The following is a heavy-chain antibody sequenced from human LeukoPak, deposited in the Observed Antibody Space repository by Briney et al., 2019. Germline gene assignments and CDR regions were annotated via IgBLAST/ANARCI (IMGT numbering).Heavy chain of an antibody. J-gene: IGHJ6*02. Sequence: PGGSLRLSCAASGFTFSSYGMHWVGQAPGKGLEGVAFIRYDGSNKYYADSVKGRFTISRDNSKNTLYLQMNSLRAEDTAVYYCAKDPMIAVAGTFGFKNRNYYYYGMDVWGQGTTVTVSS. CDR3: AKDPMIAVAGTFGFKNRNYYYYGMDV. D-gene: IGHD6-19*01. V-gene: IGHV3-30*02. CDR1: GFTFSSYG. CDR2: IRYDGSNK.